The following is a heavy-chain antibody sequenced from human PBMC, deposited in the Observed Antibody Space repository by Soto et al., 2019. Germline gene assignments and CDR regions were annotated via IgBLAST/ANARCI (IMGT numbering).Heavy chain of an antibody. CDR3: ARPSGLWFGELLSGCYFDY. CDR2: ISSNGGST. CDR1: GFTFSSYA. Sequence: GGSLRLSCAASGFTFSSYAMHWVRQAPGKGLEYVSAISSNGGSTYYANSVKGRFTISRDNSKNTLYLQMGSLRAEDMAVYYCARPSGLWFGELLSGCYFDYWGQGTLVTVSS. V-gene: IGHV3-64*01. D-gene: IGHD3-10*01. J-gene: IGHJ4*02.